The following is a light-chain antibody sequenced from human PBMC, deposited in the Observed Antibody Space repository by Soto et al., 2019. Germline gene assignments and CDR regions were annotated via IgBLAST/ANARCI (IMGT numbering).Light chain of an antibody. J-gene: IGKJ4*01. CDR3: QQRSNWPPT. Sequence: EIVLTQSPATLSLSPGERATLSCRASQSVSSYLAWYQQKPGQAPRLLIYDASNRATGIPARFSGSGSGTDFTLTISSLEPEDFAAYNCQQRSNWPPTFGGGTKVEIK. V-gene: IGKV3-11*01. CDR1: QSVSSY. CDR2: DAS.